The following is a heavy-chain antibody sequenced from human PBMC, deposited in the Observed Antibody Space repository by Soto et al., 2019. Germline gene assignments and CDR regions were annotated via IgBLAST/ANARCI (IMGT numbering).Heavy chain of an antibody. J-gene: IGHJ4*02. V-gene: IGHV4-39*01. CDR1: DDSINSDKYY. CDR2: IYYRGNA. D-gene: IGHD3-9*01. CDR3: ARLEGLATISCYCDF. Sequence: QLQLQESGPGLVKPSETLSLTCSVSDDSINSDKYYWGWIRQPPGKGLEWIGSIYYRGNAYYNPSLQTRAPISLYKSKSQFSLKLNPGTAADAAVYFCARLEGLATISCYCDFWGPGALVTVSS.